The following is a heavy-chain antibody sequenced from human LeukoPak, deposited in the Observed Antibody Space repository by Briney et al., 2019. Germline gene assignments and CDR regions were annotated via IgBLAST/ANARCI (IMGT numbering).Heavy chain of an antibody. J-gene: IGHJ5*02. D-gene: IGHD6-13*01. CDR3: ARDLAAAGTWFDP. Sequence: GRSLRLSCAASGFTFSSYGMHWVRQAPGKGLEWVAVIWYDTSNKYYADSVKGRFTISRDNSKNTLYLQMNSPRAEDTAVYYCARDLAAAGTWFDPWGQGTLVTVSS. V-gene: IGHV3-33*01. CDR1: GFTFSSYG. CDR2: IWYDTSNK.